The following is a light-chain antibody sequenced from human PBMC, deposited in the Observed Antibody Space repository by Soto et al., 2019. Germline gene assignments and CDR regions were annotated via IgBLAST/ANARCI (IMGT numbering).Light chain of an antibody. CDR1: QSVSSSY. V-gene: IGKV3-20*01. Sequence: EIVLTQSPGTLSLSPGERGTLSCRASQSVSSSYLAWYQQKPGQAPRLLIYDASSRATGIPDRFCGSGSGTDFTRTLSSVVPYVFALYYCQQYGSSRVTFGPGTKVDIK. CDR2: DAS. CDR3: QQYGSSRVT. J-gene: IGKJ3*01.